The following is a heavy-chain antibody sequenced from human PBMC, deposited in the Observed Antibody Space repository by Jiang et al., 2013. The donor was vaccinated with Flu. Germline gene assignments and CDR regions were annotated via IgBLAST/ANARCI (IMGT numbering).Heavy chain of an antibody. V-gene: IGHV3-21*01. CDR1: GFTFSSYS. CDR2: ISSSSSYI. J-gene: IGHJ4*02. CDR3: ARGDSSGYNSYYFDY. D-gene: IGHD3-22*01. Sequence: VQLLESGGGLVKPGGSLRLSCAASGFTFSSYSMNWVRQAPGKGLEWVSSISSSSSYIYYADSVKGRFTISRDNAKNSLYLQMNSLRAEDTAVYYCARGDSSGYNSYYFDYWGQGTLVTVSS.